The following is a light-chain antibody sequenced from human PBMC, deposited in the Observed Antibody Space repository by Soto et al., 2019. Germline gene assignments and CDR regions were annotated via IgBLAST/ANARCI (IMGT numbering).Light chain of an antibody. CDR3: VSFAGGTYV. Sequence: QSALTQPPSASGSPGQSVTISCTGTSSDVGAYIFVSCYQQHPGKSPKLMVYDVNTRPPGVPDRFFGSKSGNTASLTVSGLQAGDEADYYCVSFAGGTYVFGTGTKVTVL. V-gene: IGLV2-8*01. CDR2: DVN. J-gene: IGLJ1*01. CDR1: SSDVGAYIF.